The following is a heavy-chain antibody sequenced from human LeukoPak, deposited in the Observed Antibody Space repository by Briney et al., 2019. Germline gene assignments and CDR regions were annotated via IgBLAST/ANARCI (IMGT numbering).Heavy chain of an antibody. Sequence: GGSLRLSCAASGFTFSSYWMSWVRQAPGKGLEWVANIKQDGSEKYYADSVKGRFTISRDNAKNSLYLQMNSLRAEDTAVYYCARERILYPGHYYYGMDVWGQGTTVTVSS. CDR2: IKQDGSEK. J-gene: IGHJ6*02. CDR3: ARERILYPGHYYYGMDV. D-gene: IGHD2/OR15-2a*01. V-gene: IGHV3-7*01. CDR1: GFTFSSYW.